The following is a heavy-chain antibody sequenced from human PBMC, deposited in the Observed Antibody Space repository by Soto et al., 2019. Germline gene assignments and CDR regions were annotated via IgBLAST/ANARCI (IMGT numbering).Heavy chain of an antibody. J-gene: IGHJ3*01. CDR2: MNPNSGGS. D-gene: IGHD1-7*01. Sequence: QVHLVQSGAEVKKPGASVKVSCMASGYNFIAQNIHWVRQAPGLGLEWMGKMNPNSGGSVYAQELQGRVTVTRATAISTVYMEFTSLKSDDTAVYYCARERHLNSPSDAFGLWGQGTMVIVSS. CDR3: ARERHLNSPSDAFGL. CDR1: GYNFIAQN. V-gene: IGHV1-2*02.